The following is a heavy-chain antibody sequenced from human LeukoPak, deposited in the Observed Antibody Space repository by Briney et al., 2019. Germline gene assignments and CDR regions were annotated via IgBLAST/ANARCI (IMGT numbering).Heavy chain of an antibody. Sequence: GGSLRLSCAASGFTFSSYAMSWVRQAPGKGLEWVSTISNSGGSTYYPDSVKGRFTISRDNSKNTLYLQMNSLRAEDTAVYYCGKDLSGSGWYGGTLDYWGQGTLVTVSS. V-gene: IGHV3-23*01. CDR2: ISNSGGST. CDR1: GFTFSSYA. D-gene: IGHD6-19*01. J-gene: IGHJ4*02. CDR3: GKDLSGSGWYGGTLDY.